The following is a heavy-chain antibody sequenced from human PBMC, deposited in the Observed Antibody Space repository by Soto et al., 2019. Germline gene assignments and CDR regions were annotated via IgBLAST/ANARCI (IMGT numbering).Heavy chain of an antibody. CDR2: ISSSGSTI. J-gene: IGHJ4*02. D-gene: IGHD3-22*01. V-gene: IGHV3-48*03. CDR3: ARAYYYDSSGYYY. Sequence: GSLRLSCAASGFTFSSYEMNWVRQAPGKGLEWVSYISSSGSTIYYADSVKGRFTISRDNAKNSLYLQMNSLRAEDTAVYYCARAYYYDSSGYYYWGQGTLVTVFS. CDR1: GFTFSSYE.